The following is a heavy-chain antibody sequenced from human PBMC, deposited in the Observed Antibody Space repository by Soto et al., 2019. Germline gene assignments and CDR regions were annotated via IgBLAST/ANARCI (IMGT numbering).Heavy chain of an antibody. CDR1: GGSISSYY. Sequence: SETLSLTCTVSGGSISSYYLSWIRQPPGKGLEWIGYIHYSGSTNYNPSLKSRVTISEDTSKNQFSLKLSSVTAADTAVYYCARRYGDYFDYWGQGTLVTVSS. CDR2: IHYSGST. CDR3: ARRYGDYFDY. J-gene: IGHJ4*02. V-gene: IGHV4-59*08. D-gene: IGHD4-17*01.